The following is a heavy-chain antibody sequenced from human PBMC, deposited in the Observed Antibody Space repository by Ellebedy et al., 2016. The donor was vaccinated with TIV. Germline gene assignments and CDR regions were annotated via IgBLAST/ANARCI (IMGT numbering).Heavy chain of an antibody. Sequence: AASVKVSCKASGYTFTSYGISWVRQAPGQGLEWMGWINPYNGNTHYVQKLQDRVTMTTDTSTSTAYMELRSLSSDDAAVYYCARDGPWGYHWFDPWGQGTLVTVSS. V-gene: IGHV1-18*01. CDR1: GYTFTSYG. CDR2: INPYNGNT. CDR3: ARDGPWGYHWFDP. D-gene: IGHD3-16*02. J-gene: IGHJ5*02.